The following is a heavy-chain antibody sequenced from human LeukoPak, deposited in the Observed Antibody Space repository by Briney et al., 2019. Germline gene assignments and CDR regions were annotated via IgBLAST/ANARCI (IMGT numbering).Heavy chain of an antibody. CDR3: ARSSGWYHRGPDYYYYYMDV. CDR2: ISESSSTI. V-gene: IGHV3-48*04. Sequence: GGSLRLSCAASGFTFSSYSMSWVRQAPGRGLEWISYISESSSTIYYVDSVKGRFTISRDNAKNSLYLQMNSLRAEDTAVYYCARSSGWYHRGPDYYYYYMDVWGKGTTVTVS. D-gene: IGHD6-19*01. CDR1: GFTFSSYS. J-gene: IGHJ6*03.